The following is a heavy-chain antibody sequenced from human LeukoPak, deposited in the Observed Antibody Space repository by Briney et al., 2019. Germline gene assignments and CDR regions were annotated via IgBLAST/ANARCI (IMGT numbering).Heavy chain of an antibody. CDR2: IRRDVGST. CDR1: GFTPADYA. CDR3: GKDSNTYSSSWYNGYYYLDV. V-gene: IGHV3-43D*04. D-gene: IGHD6-13*01. J-gene: IGHJ6*03. Sequence: PGGCLRLSCAPSGFTPADYAMHWVRHAPGGGGGWVSLIRRDVGSTYYAGSVKGRFTISRDNSKNSLYLRMNSLRAEDTALYYCGKDSNTYSSSWYNGYYYLDVWRKGTTLSVSS.